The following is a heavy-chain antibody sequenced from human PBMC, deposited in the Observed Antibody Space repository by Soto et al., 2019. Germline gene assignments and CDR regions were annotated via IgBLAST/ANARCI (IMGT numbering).Heavy chain of an antibody. CDR2: MNPNSGNT. Sequence: QVPLVQSGAEVKKPGASVKVSCKASGYTFTSYDINWVRQATGQGLEWMGWMNPNSGNTGYAQKFQGRVTMTRNTSISTAYMELSSLRSEDTAVYYCARADYGDLVGNDAFDIWGQGTMVTVSS. CDR1: GYTFTSYD. J-gene: IGHJ3*02. D-gene: IGHD4-17*01. CDR3: ARADYGDLVGNDAFDI. V-gene: IGHV1-8*01.